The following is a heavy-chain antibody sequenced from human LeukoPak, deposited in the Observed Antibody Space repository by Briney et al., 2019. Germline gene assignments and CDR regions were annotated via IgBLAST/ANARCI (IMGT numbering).Heavy chain of an antibody. CDR1: GFTFSSYG. V-gene: IGHV3-30*18. CDR2: IPYDGSNK. J-gene: IGHJ3*02. CDR3: AKRGNSGYDLNDAFDI. D-gene: IGHD5-12*01. Sequence: PGGSLRLSCAASGFTFSSYGMHWVRQAPGKGLEWVAVIPYDGSNKYYADSVKGRFTISRDNSKNTLYLQMNSLRAEDTAVYYCAKRGNSGYDLNDAFDIWGQGTMVTVSS.